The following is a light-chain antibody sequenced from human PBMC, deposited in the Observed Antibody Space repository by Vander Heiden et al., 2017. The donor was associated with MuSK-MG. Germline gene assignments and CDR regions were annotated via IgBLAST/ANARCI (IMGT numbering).Light chain of an antibody. CDR1: QRGLYRYHNKNV. CDR2: WAP. CDR3: QQYYSTPPLT. J-gene: IGKJ5*01. V-gene: IGKV4-1*01. Sequence: DVVPNQSPDSLAVSLSERATINCKSSQRGLYRYHNKNVLARSQQKPGQPPKLLIYWAPTRESGLPDRFSDSRSGTDFTLTFSSLQAEDVAVYYCQQYYSTPPLTFGQGTRLEIK.